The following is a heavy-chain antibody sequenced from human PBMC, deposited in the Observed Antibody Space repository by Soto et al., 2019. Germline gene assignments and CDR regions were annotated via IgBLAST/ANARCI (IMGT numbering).Heavy chain of an antibody. CDR1: GFTFSSYG. V-gene: IGHV3-30*18. J-gene: IGHJ6*02. CDR3: AKGEVDYGDYYYYGMDV. CDR2: ISYDGSNK. Sequence: GGSLRLSCAASGFTFSSYGMHWVRQAPGKGLEWVAVISYDGSNKYYADSVKGRFTISRDNSKNTLYLQMNSLRAEDTAVYYWAKGEVDYGDYYYYGMDVWGQGTTVTVSS. D-gene: IGHD4-17*01.